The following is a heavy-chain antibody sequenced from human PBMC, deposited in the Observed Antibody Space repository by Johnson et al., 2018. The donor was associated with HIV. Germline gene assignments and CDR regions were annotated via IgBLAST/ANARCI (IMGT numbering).Heavy chain of an antibody. Sequence: QVQLVESGGGVVQPGRSLRLSCAASGFAFSNFGMHWVRQAPGKGLAWVAVISYDGSNQYYADSVKGRFTISRDNSKNTLYLQMNSLRAEDTAVYYCARGPYYDIWTGYSDAFDIWGQGTMVTVSS. CDR1: GFAFSNFG. V-gene: IGHV3-30*03. CDR3: ARGPYYDIWTGYSDAFDI. D-gene: IGHD3-9*01. J-gene: IGHJ3*02. CDR2: ISYDGSNQ.